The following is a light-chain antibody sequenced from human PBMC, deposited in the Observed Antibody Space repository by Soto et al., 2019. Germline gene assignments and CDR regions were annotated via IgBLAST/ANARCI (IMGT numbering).Light chain of an antibody. CDR1: SSNIGSNA. CDR2: SNN. CDR3: GAWDDRLNGPV. Sequence: QSVLTQPPSASGTPGQRVTISCSGSSSNIGSNAVNWYQQLPGTAPKLLIYSNNQRPSGVPDRFSGSKSGTSASLAISGLQSEDEADYYCGAWDDRLNGPVFGGGTKLTVL. V-gene: IGLV1-44*01. J-gene: IGLJ2*01.